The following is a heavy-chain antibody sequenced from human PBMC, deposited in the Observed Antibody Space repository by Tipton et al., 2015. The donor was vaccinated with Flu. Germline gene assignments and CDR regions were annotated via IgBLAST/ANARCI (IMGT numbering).Heavy chain of an antibody. CDR3: ATHRTAVADPCQADAFDM. CDR1: GTSISSGTSY. D-gene: IGHD6-19*01. Sequence: TLSLTCTVSGTSISSGTSYWSWIRQSAGEGPEWIGHIYSSGDSRYNPSLQSRVNISIDTSRNQFSLKMTSLTAADTALYYCATHRTAVADPCQADAFDMWGHGTKVTFSS. V-gene: IGHV4-61*09. J-gene: IGHJ3*02. CDR2: IYSSGDS.